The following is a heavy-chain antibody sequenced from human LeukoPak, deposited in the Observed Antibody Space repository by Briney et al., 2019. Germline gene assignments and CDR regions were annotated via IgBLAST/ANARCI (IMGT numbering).Heavy chain of an antibody. V-gene: IGHV3-7*03. D-gene: IGHD3-9*01. CDR2: IKQDGSEK. CDR1: GFTFSSYW. J-gene: IGHJ4*02. CDR3: AKDIDYDILTGYYDY. Sequence: GGSLRLSCAASGFTFSSYWMSWVRQAPGKGLEWVANIKQDGSEKYYVDSVKGRFTISRDNAKNSLYLQMNSLRAEDMALYYCAKDIDYDILTGYYDYWGQGTLVTVSS.